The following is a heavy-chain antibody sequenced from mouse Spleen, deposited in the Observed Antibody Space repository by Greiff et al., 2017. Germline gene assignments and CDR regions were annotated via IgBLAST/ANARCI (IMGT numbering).Heavy chain of an antibody. J-gene: IGHJ4*01. Sequence: VQGVESGPGLVAPSQSLSITCTVSGFSLTSYGVDWVRQSPGKGLEWLGVIWGGGSTNYNSALKSRLSISKDNSKSQVFLKMNSLQTDDTAMYYCARGSSPYYYAMDYWGQGTSVTVSS. V-gene: IGHV2-6*01. D-gene: IGHD1-1*01. CDR1: GFSLTSYG. CDR2: IWGGGST. CDR3: ARGSSPYYYAMDY.